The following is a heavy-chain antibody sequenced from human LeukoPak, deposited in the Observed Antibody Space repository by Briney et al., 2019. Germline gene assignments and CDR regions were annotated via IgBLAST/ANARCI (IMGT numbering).Heavy chain of an antibody. CDR3: ARGDVVVPAATPFSYYYYMDV. CDR2: INPNSGGT. Sequence: ASVKVSCKASGYTSTGYYMHWVRQAPGQGLEWMGWINPNSGGTNYAQKFQGRVTMTRDTSISTAYMELSRLRSGDTAVYYCARGDVVVPAATPFSYYYYMDVWGKGTTVTVSS. V-gene: IGHV1-2*02. J-gene: IGHJ6*03. CDR1: GYTSTGYY. D-gene: IGHD2-2*01.